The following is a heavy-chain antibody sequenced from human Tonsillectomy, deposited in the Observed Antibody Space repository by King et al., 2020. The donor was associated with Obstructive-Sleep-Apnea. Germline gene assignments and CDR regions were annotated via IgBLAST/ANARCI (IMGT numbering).Heavy chain of an antibody. CDR3: AKGLSYHYTD. CDR1: GFTFSNFD. Sequence: VQLVQSGGGVVQPGGSLRRSCAASGFTFSNFDIHWVRQAPGKGLEWVAFIRYDGSDKFYADFVKGRFTISRDNSKNTLFLQMRSLRAEDTAVYYCAKGLSYHYTDWGQGTLVTVSS. J-gene: IGHJ4*02. D-gene: IGHD3-16*02. CDR2: IRYDGSDK. V-gene: IGHV3-30*02.